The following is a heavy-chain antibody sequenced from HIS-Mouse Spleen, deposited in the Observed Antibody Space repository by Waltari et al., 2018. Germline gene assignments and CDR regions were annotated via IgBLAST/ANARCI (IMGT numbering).Heavy chain of an antibody. CDR2: IYYSGGT. Sequence: QLQLHESGPGLVKPSETLSLTCTVSGGSISSSSYYWGWICQPPGKGLEWIGSIYYSGGTYYNPSLKSRGTISVDTSKNQFSLKLSSVTAADTAVYYCAREIPYSSSWYDWYFDLWGRGTLVTVSS. CDR1: GGSISSSSYY. V-gene: IGHV4-39*07. CDR3: AREIPYSSSWYDWYFDL. D-gene: IGHD6-13*01. J-gene: IGHJ2*01.